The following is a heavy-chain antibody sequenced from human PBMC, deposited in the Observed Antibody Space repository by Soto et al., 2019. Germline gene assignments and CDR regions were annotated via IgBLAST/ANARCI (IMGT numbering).Heavy chain of an antibody. Sequence: EVQLVESGGGLVKPGGSLTLSCAASGFTFSNYTMNWVRQAPGKGLEWVSSISRSSRNIYYADSVKGRFTISRDNAKNALYLHMNSLRAGDTAVYYCARDLKVAGNNSFYYYGMDVWGQGTTVTVSS. CDR2: ISRSSRNI. D-gene: IGHD6-19*01. CDR1: GFTFSNYT. J-gene: IGHJ6*02. CDR3: ARDLKVAGNNSFYYYGMDV. V-gene: IGHV3-21*01.